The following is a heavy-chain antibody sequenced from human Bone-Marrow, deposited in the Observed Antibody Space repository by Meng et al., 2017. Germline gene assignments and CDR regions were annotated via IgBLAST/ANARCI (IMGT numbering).Heavy chain of an antibody. CDR3: ARDTAAGGAFDI. Sequence: QVRLVRSGAELKKPGASVKVSCKASVYTFTSYDINWVRQATGQGLEWMGWMNPNSGNTGYAQKFQGRVTMTRNTSISTAYMELNSLRAEDTAVYYCARDTAAGGAFDIWGQGTMVTVSS. V-gene: IGHV1-8*01. J-gene: IGHJ3*02. CDR2: MNPNSGNT. D-gene: IGHD5-18*01. CDR1: VYTFTSYD.